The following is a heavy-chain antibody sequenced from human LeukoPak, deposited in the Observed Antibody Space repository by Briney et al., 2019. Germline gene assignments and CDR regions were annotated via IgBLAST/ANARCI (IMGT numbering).Heavy chain of an antibody. CDR3: ARDRAIVVVPAFDY. CDR2: ISSSSSYI. Sequence: GGSLRLSCAASGFTFSSYSMNWVRQAPGKGLEWVSSISSSSSYIYYADSVKGRFTISRDNAKNSLYLQMNSLRAENTAVYYCARDRAIVVVPAFDYWGQGTLVTVSS. D-gene: IGHD2-2*01. V-gene: IGHV3-21*01. J-gene: IGHJ4*02. CDR1: GFTFSSYS.